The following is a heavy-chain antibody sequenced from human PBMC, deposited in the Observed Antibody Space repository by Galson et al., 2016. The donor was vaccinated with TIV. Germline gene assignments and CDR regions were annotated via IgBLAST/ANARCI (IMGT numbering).Heavy chain of an antibody. CDR2: INPSGGST. D-gene: IGHD5-12*01. J-gene: IGHJ4*02. V-gene: IGHV1-46*01. CDR3: ARDGYRFGNYFDF. Sequence: SVKVSCKAFGYTFTSYYMHWVRQAPGQGLEWMGIINPSGGSTTYAQKFQGRVTMTRDMSTTTVHMELSSLRSEDTAVYYCARDGYRFGNYFDFWGQGTLVTVSS. CDR1: GYTFTSYY.